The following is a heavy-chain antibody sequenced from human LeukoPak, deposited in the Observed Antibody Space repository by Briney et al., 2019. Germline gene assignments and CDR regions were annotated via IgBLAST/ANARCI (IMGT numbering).Heavy chain of an antibody. CDR3: AKGGARNYYDSSGFDY. V-gene: IGHV3-43*02. J-gene: IGHJ4*02. CDR1: GFTFDDYA. Sequence: PGGSLRLSCAASGFTFDDYAMHWVRQAPGKGLEWVSLISGDGGSTYYADSAKGRFTISRDNSKNSLYLQMNSLRTEDTALYYCAKGGARNYYDSSGFDYWGQGTLVTVSS. CDR2: ISGDGGST. D-gene: IGHD3-22*01.